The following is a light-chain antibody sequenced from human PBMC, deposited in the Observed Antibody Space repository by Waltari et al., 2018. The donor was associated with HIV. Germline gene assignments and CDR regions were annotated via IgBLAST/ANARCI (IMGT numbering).Light chain of an antibody. CDR1: TGSVPSGYF. J-gene: IGLJ3*02. CDR2: STK. Sequence: QTVVTQEPSLTVSPGGTVTLTCASSTGSVPSGYFPNWFQQKPGQAPRALIYSTKNKLAWTPARFSGSLLGGKAALTLSGVQPEDEAEYHCLLSFGGAQVFGGGTKLTVL. CDR3: LLSFGGAQV. V-gene: IGLV7-43*01.